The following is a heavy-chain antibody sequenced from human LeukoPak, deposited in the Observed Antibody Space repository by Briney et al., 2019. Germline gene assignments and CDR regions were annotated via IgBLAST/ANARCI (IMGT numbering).Heavy chain of an antibody. CDR2: IYYSGST. V-gene: IGHV4-39*01. CDR1: GGSMSSSNYY. J-gene: IGHJ5*02. Sequence: SETPSVTCTVAGGSMSSSNYYWGWIRQPPGKGLEWIGSIYYSGSTHYNPSLKSRVTISVDTSKKQFFLKLSSVTAADTAVYYCARNVSMVRGVTRLNWFDPWGQGTLVTVSS. D-gene: IGHD3-10*01. CDR3: ARNVSMVRGVTRLNWFDP.